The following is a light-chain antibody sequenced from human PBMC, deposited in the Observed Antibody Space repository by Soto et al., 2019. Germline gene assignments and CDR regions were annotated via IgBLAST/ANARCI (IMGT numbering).Light chain of an antibody. CDR1: SFNIGSNT. Sequence: QSVLTQPPSASGTPGQRVTISCSGSSFNIGSNTVNWYQQLPGTAPKLLIYNTNQRPSGVPDRFSGSKSGTSASLAISGLQSEDEADYYCAAWDDSLNGVVFGGGTKVTVL. J-gene: IGLJ2*01. CDR2: NTN. CDR3: AAWDDSLNGVV. V-gene: IGLV1-44*01.